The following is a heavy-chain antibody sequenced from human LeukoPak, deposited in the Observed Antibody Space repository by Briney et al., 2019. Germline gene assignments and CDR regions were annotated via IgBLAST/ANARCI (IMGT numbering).Heavy chain of an antibody. D-gene: IGHD4-17*01. Sequence: NPSETLSLTCTVSGGSISSSSYYWGWIRQPPGKGLEWIGSIYYSGSTYYNPSLKSRVTISVDTSKNQFSLKLSSVTAADTAVYYCARHLVDKLGYGDYGPYFDYWGQGTLVTVSS. CDR3: ARHLVDKLGYGDYGPYFDY. V-gene: IGHV4-39*01. CDR2: IYYSGST. J-gene: IGHJ4*02. CDR1: GGSISSSSYY.